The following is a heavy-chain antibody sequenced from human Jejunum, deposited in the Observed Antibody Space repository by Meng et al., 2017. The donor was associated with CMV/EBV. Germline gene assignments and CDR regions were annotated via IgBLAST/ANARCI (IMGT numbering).Heavy chain of an antibody. CDR3: ARVEVGITSGDY. V-gene: IGHV1-18*01. J-gene: IGHJ4*02. Sequence: QGQCVQCGEGVNEPGSSLNVSCKASGYTFTNYGITWVRQAPGQGLEWMGWISAYNGNTNYAQTLQGRVTMTTDTSTSTAYMELRSLRSDDTAVYYCARVEVGITSGDYWGQGTLVTVSS. D-gene: IGHD1-26*01. CDR2: ISAYNGNT. CDR1: GYTFTNYG.